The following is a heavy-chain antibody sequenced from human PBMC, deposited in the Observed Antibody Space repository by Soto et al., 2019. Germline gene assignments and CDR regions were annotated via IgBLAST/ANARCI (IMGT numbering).Heavy chain of an antibody. CDR1: GFTFDDYA. J-gene: IGHJ2*01. V-gene: IGHV3-9*01. CDR3: AKDKVFVGPRYCLDL. D-gene: IGHD2-21*01. CDR2: ISWNGGSL. Sequence: GGYLRLSCVASGFTFDDYAMHWVRRAPGRGLEWVAHISWNGGSLAYADSVKGRFTISRDNAENSLYLQMNSLRAEDTALYFCAKDKVFVGPRYCLDLWGRGTLVTVSS.